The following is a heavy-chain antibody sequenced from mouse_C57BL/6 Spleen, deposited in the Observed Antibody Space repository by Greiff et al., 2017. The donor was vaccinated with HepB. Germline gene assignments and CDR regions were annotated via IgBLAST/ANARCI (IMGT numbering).Heavy chain of an antibody. Sequence: LQQSGAELVKPGASVKLSCKASGYTFTSYWMHWVKQRPGQGLEWIGMIHPNSGSTNYNEKFKSKATLTVDKSSSTAYMQLSSLTSEDSAVYYCARQLRPFYAMDYWGQGTSVTVSS. CDR3: ARQLRPFYAMDY. V-gene: IGHV1-64*01. D-gene: IGHD3-2*02. CDR2: IHPNSGST. J-gene: IGHJ4*01. CDR1: GYTFTSYW.